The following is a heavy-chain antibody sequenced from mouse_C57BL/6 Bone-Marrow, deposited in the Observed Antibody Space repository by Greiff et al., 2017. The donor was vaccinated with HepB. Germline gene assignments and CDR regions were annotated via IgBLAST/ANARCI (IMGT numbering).Heavy chain of an antibody. CDR2: ISSGGSYT. J-gene: IGHJ1*03. V-gene: IGHV5-6*02. CDR3: ARRGYYGSWYFDV. Sequence: EVMLVESGGDLVKPGGSLKLSCAASGFTFSSYGMSWVRQTPDKRLEWVATISSGGSYTYSPDSVKGRFTISRDNAKNTLYLQMSSLKSEDTAMYYCARRGYYGSWYFDVWGTGTTVTVSS. D-gene: IGHD1-1*01. CDR1: GFTFSSYG.